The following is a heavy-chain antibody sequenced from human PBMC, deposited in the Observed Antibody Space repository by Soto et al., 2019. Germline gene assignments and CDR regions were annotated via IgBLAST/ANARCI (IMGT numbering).Heavy chain of an antibody. V-gene: IGHV4-31*03. CDR3: ARVRENYFDS. CDR2: IYDSGSP. Sequence: QMQLQESGPGLVSPSQTLSLTCTVSGGSISSDGDYYRWSWIRQHPGKGLEWIGYIYDSGSPYYHPCLESRVTVSVDTSKNQYSLKLSSLTATDTAVYYCARVRENYFDSWGQGILVTVSS. CDR1: GGSISSDGDYYR. J-gene: IGHJ4*02.